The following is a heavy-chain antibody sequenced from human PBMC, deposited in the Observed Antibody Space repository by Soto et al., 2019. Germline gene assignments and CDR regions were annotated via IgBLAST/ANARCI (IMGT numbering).Heavy chain of an antibody. CDR1: GGSISSGYYY. CDR2: IYYSGNT. V-gene: IGHV4-30-4*02. Sequence: NPSETLSLTCSVSGGSISSGYYYWSWIRQPPGKGLEWIGNIYYSGNTYYNPSLKSRLIISIDTSKNQLSLKLNSVTTADTAVYFCARDHSGSSRFDYWGQGTLVTVSS. J-gene: IGHJ4*02. CDR3: ARDHSGSSRFDY. D-gene: IGHD1-26*01.